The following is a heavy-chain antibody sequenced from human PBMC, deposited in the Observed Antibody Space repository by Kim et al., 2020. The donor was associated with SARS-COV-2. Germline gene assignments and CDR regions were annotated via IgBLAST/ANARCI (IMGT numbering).Heavy chain of an antibody. J-gene: IGHJ6*02. D-gene: IGHD5-12*01. V-gene: IGHV3-30*02. Sequence: DTLKGRLTVSRDYSKNTLYLQMNSLRAEDTAVYYCAKQGYIFELNTYDGMDLWGQGTTVTVSS. CDR3: AKQGYIFELNTYDGMDL.